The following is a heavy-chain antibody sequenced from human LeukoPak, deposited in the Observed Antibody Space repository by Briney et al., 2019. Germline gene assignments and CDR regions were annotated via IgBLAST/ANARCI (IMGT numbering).Heavy chain of an antibody. CDR3: VTQSSGYYVSHADY. V-gene: IGHV3-53*01. CDR1: GFTVSSNY. Sequence: GGSLRLSCAASGFTVSSNYMSWVRQAPGKGLEWVSVIYSGGSTYYADSVKGRFTISRDNSKNTLSLQMNSLRADDTAVYYCVTQSSGYYVSHADYWGQGTLVTVSS. J-gene: IGHJ4*02. D-gene: IGHD4-17*01. CDR2: IYSGGST.